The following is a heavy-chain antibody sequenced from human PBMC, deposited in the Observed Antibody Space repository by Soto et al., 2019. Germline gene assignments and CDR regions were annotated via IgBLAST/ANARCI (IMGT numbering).Heavy chain of an antibody. CDR1: GYTFGTYG. Sequence: ASEKVSCKASGYTFGTYGFSWVRQAPGQGLEWMGWISVYNGDTKYAQKFQGRVTMTTDTSTSTAYMELRSLRSDDTAVYYCARSAVITVPRGDAFDLWGQGTMVTVS. V-gene: IGHV1-18*04. J-gene: IGHJ3*01. CDR3: ARSAVITVPRGDAFDL. D-gene: IGHD2-21*01. CDR2: ISVYNGDT.